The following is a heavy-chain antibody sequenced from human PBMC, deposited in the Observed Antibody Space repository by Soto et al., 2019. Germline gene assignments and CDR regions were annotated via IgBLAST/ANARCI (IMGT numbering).Heavy chain of an antibody. J-gene: IGHJ6*02. CDR2: ISVSGTMR. V-gene: IGHV3-48*03. Sequence: QLVESGGGAVQPGRSLRLSCAPSGFTFSSYEMNWVRQAPGKGLEWVSYISVSGTMRFYADAVKGRFTISRDNTKKILYLQMNSLRAEDTALYYCATAGLTGPVWRHRTTVTASS. CDR1: GFTFSSYE. D-gene: IGHD3-9*01. CDR3: ATAGLTGPV.